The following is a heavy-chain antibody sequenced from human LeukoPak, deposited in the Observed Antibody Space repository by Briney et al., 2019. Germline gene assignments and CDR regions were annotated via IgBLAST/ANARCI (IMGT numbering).Heavy chain of an antibody. V-gene: IGHV3-21*01. D-gene: IGHD3-3*01. CDR3: ARGRHAIYDFWSGYSHDAFDI. CDR1: GFTFSSYS. J-gene: IGHJ3*02. CDR2: ISSSSSYI. Sequence: KSGGSLRLSCAASGFTFSSYSMNWVRQAPGKGLEWVSSISSSSSYIYYADSVKGRFTISRDNAKNSLYLQMNSLRAEDTAVYYCARGRHAIYDFWSGYSHDAFDIWGQGTMVTVSS.